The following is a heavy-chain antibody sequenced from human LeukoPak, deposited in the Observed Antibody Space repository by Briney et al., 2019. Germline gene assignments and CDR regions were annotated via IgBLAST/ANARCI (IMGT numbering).Heavy chain of an antibody. CDR2: ISSSSSTI. Sequence: GGSLRVSCAASGFTFSSYSMNWVRQAPGKGLEWVSYISSSSSTIYYADSVKGRFTISRDNAKNSLYLQMNSLRAEDTAVYYCARGGSGWFEYFQHWGQGTLVTVSS. CDR3: ARGGSGWFEYFQH. D-gene: IGHD6-19*01. CDR1: GFTFSSYS. J-gene: IGHJ1*01. V-gene: IGHV3-48*01.